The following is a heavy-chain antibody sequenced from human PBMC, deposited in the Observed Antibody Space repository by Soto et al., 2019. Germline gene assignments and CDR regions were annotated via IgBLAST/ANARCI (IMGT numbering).Heavy chain of an antibody. V-gene: IGHV1-3*01. Sequence: ASVKVSCKASGYTFTSYAMHWVRQAPGQRLEWMGWINAGNGNTKYSQKFQGRVTITRDTSASTVYMELSSLSSEDTAVYYCARVGQNYYGMDVWGQGTTVTVSS. D-gene: IGHD3-3*01. J-gene: IGHJ6*02. CDR2: INAGNGNT. CDR3: ARVGQNYYGMDV. CDR1: GYTFTSYA.